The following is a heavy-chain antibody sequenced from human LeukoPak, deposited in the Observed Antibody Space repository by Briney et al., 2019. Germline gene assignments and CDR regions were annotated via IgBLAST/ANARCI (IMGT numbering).Heavy chain of an antibody. Sequence: GASVKVSCKASGYTFTSYGISWVRQAPGQGLEWMGWISAYNGNTNYAQKLQGRVTMTTDTSTSTAYMELRSLRSDDTAVYYCATKYGSGSYFLSSFDYWGQGTLVTVSS. CDR2: ISAYNGNT. D-gene: IGHD3-10*01. CDR1: GYTFTSYG. CDR3: ATKYGSGSYFLSSFDY. J-gene: IGHJ4*02. V-gene: IGHV1-18*01.